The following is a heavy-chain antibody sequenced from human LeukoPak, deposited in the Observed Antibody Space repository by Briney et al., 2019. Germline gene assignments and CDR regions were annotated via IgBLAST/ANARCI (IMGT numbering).Heavy chain of an antibody. D-gene: IGHD2-2*02. CDR1: GLTFGSYW. J-gene: IGHJ4*02. Sequence: KTGGSLRLSCAASGLTFGSYWMHWVRQAPGKGLVWVSRINTDGGSTTYADSVKGRFTISRDNAKNTLYLQMNSLRAEDTAVYYCGRGFSIVPAGIPDYWGLGTLVTVSS. V-gene: IGHV3-74*01. CDR3: GRGFSIVPAGIPDY. CDR2: INTDGGST.